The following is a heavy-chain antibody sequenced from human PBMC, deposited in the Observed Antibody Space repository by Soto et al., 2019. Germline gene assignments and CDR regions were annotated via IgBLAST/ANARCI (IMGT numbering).Heavy chain of an antibody. D-gene: IGHD5-12*01. Sequence: GGSLRLSCAASGFTFNNYAMSWVRQAPGKGLEWVSGVSVSGGSTYYADSVKGRFTISRDNSKNTLYLQMNSLRAEDTAGYYCAKSFDGYNCALDMWGQGTMVTVSS. CDR1: GFTFNNYA. J-gene: IGHJ3*02. CDR3: AKSFDGYNCALDM. CDR2: VSVSGGST. V-gene: IGHV3-23*01.